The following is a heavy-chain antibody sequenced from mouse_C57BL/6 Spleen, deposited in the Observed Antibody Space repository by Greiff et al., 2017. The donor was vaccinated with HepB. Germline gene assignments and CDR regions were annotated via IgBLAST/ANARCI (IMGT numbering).Heavy chain of an antibody. V-gene: IGHV1-64*01. CDR2: IHPNSGST. D-gene: IGHD1-1*02. J-gene: IGHJ4*01. CDR3: AREGGRGAMDY. Sequence: QVQLQQPGAELVKPGASVKLSCKASGYTFTSYWMHWVKQRPGQGLEWIGMIHPNSGSTNYNEKFKSKATLTVAKSSSTAYMQLSSLTYADAAVYYCAREGGRGAMDYWGQGTSVTVSS. CDR1: GYTFTSYW.